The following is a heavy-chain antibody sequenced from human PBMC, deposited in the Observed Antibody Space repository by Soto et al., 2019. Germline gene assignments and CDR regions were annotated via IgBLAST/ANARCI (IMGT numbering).Heavy chain of an antibody. Sequence: GGSLRLSCAASGFTFSSYGMRWVRQAPGKGLEWVAVISDDGSNKYYADSVKGRFTISRDNSKNTLYLQMNSLRAEDTAVYYCAKDLYSSSTGRFDYWGQGTLVTVSS. D-gene: IGHD6-6*01. CDR3: AKDLYSSSTGRFDY. J-gene: IGHJ4*02. V-gene: IGHV3-30*18. CDR2: ISDDGSNK. CDR1: GFTFSSYG.